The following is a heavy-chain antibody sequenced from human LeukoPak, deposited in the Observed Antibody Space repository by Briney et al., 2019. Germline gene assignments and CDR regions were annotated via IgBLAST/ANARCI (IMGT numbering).Heavy chain of an antibody. CDR2: ISSSSSYI. CDR1: GFTFSSYS. CDR3: ARLKVVAGYYFDY. J-gene: IGHJ4*02. V-gene: IGHV3-21*01. D-gene: IGHD2-15*01. Sequence: GGSLRLSCAASGFTFSSYSMNWVRQAPGKGLEWVSSISSSSSYIYYADSVKGRFTISRDNAKNSLYLQMNSLRAEDTAVYYCARLKVVAGYYFDYWGQGTLVTVSS.